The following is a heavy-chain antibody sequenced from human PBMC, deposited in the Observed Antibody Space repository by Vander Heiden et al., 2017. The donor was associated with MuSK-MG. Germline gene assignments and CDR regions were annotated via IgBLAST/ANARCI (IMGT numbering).Heavy chain of an antibody. Sequence: QVHLPESGPGLVKPSEPLSLPCAVSGYSISSGYCWGWVRQPPGKGLEWIGSAYHRGSTYYNPSLKSRVIISIDTSKNQVSLKLSSVTAADTAVYYCARDVDTALVTKTWGQGTLVTVSS. D-gene: IGHD5-18*01. CDR2: AYHRGST. CDR1: GYSISSGYC. CDR3: ARDVDTALVTKT. V-gene: IGHV4-38-2*01. J-gene: IGHJ5*02.